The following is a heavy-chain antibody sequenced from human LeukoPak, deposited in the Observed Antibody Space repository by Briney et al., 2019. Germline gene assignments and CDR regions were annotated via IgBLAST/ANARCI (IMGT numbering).Heavy chain of an antibody. CDR1: GFIFSTYA. CDR2: IGGSGGST. J-gene: IGHJ4*02. D-gene: IGHD3-22*01. CDR3: ARDLYYDASGFYPPDY. V-gene: IGHV3-23*01. Sequence: PGGSLRLSCVASGFIFSTYAMSWVRQAPGKGLEWVSAIGGSGGSTPYADSVKGRFTISRDNSKNTLYLQMNSLRAEDTAVYYCARDLYYDASGFYPPDYWGQGTLVTVSS.